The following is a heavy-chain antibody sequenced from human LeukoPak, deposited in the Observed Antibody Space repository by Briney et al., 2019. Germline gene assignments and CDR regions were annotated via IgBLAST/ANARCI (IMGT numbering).Heavy chain of an antibody. CDR2: IYSGGST. CDR1: GFTVSKNY. D-gene: IGHD6-13*01. CDR3: ATHPTPGNC. Sequence: GGSLRLSCAASGFTVSKNYMSWVRQAPGKGLEWVSVIYSGGSTYYADSVKGRFNISRDSSKNTLYLQMSSLRDDDTSVYYCATHPTPGNCWVQGTLVTVSS. J-gene: IGHJ4*02. V-gene: IGHV3-66*01.